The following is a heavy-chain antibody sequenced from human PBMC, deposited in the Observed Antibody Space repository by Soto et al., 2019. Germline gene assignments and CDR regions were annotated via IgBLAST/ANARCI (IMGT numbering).Heavy chain of an antibody. Sequence: LSLTCAVYGGSFSGYYWSWIRQPPGKGLEWIGEIYHSGSTNYNPSLKSRVTISVDTSKNQFSLKLSSVTAADTAVYYCARVNRNSSSWMYYFDYWGQGTLVTVSS. CDR2: IYHSGST. CDR3: ARVNRNSSSWMYYFDY. CDR1: GGSFSGYY. D-gene: IGHD6-13*01. V-gene: IGHV4-34*01. J-gene: IGHJ4*02.